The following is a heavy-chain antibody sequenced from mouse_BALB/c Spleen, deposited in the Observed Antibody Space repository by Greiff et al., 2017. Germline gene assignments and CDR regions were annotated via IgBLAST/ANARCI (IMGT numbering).Heavy chain of an antibody. CDR2: ISYSGST. CDR3: ARYSYGSSPYFDY. D-gene: IGHD1-1*01. CDR1: GDSITSGY. V-gene: IGHV3-8*02. J-gene: IGHJ2*01. Sequence: VQLKESGPSLVKPSQTLSLTCSVTGDSITSGYWNWIRKFPGNKLEYMGYISYSGSTYYNPSLKSRISITRDTSKNQYYLQLNSVTTEDTATYYCARYSYGSSPYFDYWGLGTTLTVSS.